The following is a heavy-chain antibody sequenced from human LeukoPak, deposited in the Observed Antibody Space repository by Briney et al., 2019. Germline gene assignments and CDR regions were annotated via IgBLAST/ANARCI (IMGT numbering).Heavy chain of an antibody. CDR3: AKHPNRDDILTGYYPLYYFDY. D-gene: IGHD3-9*01. Sequence: GGSLRRSCAASGFTFGSYAMSWVRQAPGKGLEWVSAISGNGGSTYYADSVKGRFTISRDNSKNTLYLQMNSLRAEDTAVYYCAKHPNRDDILTGYYPLYYFDYWGQGTLVTVSS. CDR1: GFTFGSYA. CDR2: ISGNGGST. V-gene: IGHV3-23*01. J-gene: IGHJ4*02.